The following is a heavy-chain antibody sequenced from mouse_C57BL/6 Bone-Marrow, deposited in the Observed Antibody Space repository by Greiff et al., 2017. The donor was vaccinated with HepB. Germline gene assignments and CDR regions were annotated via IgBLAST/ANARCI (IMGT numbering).Heavy chain of an antibody. V-gene: IGHV1-7*01. CDR3: VTVDNFVY. Sequence: VQRVESGAELAKPGASVKLSCKASGYTFTSYWMHWVKQRTGQGLEWIGYINPSSGYTKYNQKFKDKATLTADKSSSTAYMQLSSLTYEDSAVYYCVTVDNFVYWGQGTTLTVSS. CDR2: INPSSGYT. D-gene: IGHD1-1*01. CDR1: GYTFTSYW. J-gene: IGHJ2*01.